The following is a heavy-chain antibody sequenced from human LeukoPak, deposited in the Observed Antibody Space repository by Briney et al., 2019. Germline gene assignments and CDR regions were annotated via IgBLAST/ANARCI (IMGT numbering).Heavy chain of an antibody. J-gene: IGHJ5*02. CDR3: ARGYSSSWYGATAWFDP. D-gene: IGHD6-13*01. CDR1: GFTFSSYW. V-gene: IGHV3-74*01. Sequence: GGSLRLSCAASGFTFSSYWMHWVRQAPGKGLVWVSRINSDGSSTSYADSVKGRFTISRDNAKNTLYLQMNSRRAEDTAVYYCARGYSSSWYGATAWFDPWGQGTLVTVSS. CDR2: INSDGSST.